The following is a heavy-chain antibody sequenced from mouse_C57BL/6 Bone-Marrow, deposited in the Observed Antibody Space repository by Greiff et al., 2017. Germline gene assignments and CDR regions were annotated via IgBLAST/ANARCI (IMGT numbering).Heavy chain of an antibody. Sequence: VQLQQSGAELVKPGASVKLSCTASGFNIKDYYMHWVKQRTEQGLEWIGRIDPEDGETKYAPKFQGKATLTADTSSNTAYLQLSSLTSEDTAVYYCARRDGTYYFDYWGQGTTLTVSS. CDR3: ARRDGTYYFDY. V-gene: IGHV14-2*01. J-gene: IGHJ2*01. D-gene: IGHD2-3*01. CDR1: GFNIKDYY. CDR2: IDPEDGET.